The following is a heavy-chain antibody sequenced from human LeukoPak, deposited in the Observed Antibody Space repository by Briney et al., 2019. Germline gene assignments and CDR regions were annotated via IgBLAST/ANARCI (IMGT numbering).Heavy chain of an antibody. CDR2: ISSSSSSTI. CDR1: GFTFSSYS. Sequence: QPGGSLRLSCAASGFTFSSYSMNWVRQAPGKGLEWVSYISSSSSSTIYYADSVKGRFTISRDNAKNSLYLQMNSLRAEDTAVYYCAKVRGGNDYGDYWDAFDIWGQGTMVTVSS. J-gene: IGHJ3*02. V-gene: IGHV3-48*01. D-gene: IGHD4-17*01. CDR3: AKVRGGNDYGDYWDAFDI.